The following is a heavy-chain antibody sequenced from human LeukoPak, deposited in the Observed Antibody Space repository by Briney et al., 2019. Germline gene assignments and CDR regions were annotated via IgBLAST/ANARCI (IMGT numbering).Heavy chain of an antibody. Sequence: GASVKVSCKASGYTFTSYYMHWVRQAPGQGLEWMGIINPSGGSTSYAQKFQGRVTMTRDTSTSTVYMELSSLRSEDTAVYYCARDGDYETPYYYYYMDVWGKGTTVTVSS. CDR2: INPSGGST. CDR1: GYTFTSYY. D-gene: IGHD4-17*01. J-gene: IGHJ6*03. V-gene: IGHV1-46*01. CDR3: ARDGDYETPYYYYYMDV.